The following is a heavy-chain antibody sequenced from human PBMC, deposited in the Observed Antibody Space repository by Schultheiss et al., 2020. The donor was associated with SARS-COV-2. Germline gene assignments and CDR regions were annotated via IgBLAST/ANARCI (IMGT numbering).Heavy chain of an antibody. Sequence: ASVKVSCKASGYTFTSYGISWVRQAPGQGLEWMGWISAYNGNTNYAQNLQGRITMTTDTSTSTAYMELRSLRSDDTAVYYCARVHYGDPNWFDPWGQGTLVTVSS. CDR1: GYTFTSYG. CDR2: ISAYNGNT. J-gene: IGHJ5*02. CDR3: ARVHYGDPNWFDP. D-gene: IGHD4-17*01. V-gene: IGHV1-18*01.